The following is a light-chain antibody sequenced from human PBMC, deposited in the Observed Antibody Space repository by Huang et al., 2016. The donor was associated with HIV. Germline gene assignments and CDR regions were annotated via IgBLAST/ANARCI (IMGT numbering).Light chain of an antibody. CDR2: LGS. Sequence: DIVMTQSPLHLPVTPGEPASISCTSSQSLRHSDTYNYLDWYLQKPGQPPQLLIYLGSNRAAGVPDRLSGSGSGTDFTLKISRVEADDVGIYYCMQALEAPWTFGRGTKVEIK. V-gene: IGKV2-28*01. CDR1: QSLRHSDTYNY. J-gene: IGKJ1*01. CDR3: MQALEAPWT.